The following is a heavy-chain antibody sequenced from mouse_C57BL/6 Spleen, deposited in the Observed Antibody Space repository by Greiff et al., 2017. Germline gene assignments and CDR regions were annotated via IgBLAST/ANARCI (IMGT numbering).Heavy chain of an antibody. J-gene: IGHJ3*01. D-gene: IGHD3-1*01. Sequence: QVQLQQPGAELVRPGSSVKLSCKASGYTFTSYWMDWVKQRPGQGLEWIGNIYPSDSETHYNQKFKDKATLTVDKSSSTAYMQLSSLTSEDSAVYYCARDLRGKAYGGQGTLVTVSA. CDR1: GYTFTSYW. CDR3: ARDLRGKAY. V-gene: IGHV1-61*01. CDR2: IYPSDSET.